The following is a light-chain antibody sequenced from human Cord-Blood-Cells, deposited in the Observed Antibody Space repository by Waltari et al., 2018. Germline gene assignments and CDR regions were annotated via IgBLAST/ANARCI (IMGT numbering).Light chain of an antibody. Sequence: DIQMTQSPCTLSASVGDRVTITCRASQSISSWLAWYQQKPGKDPKLRIYDASSLESGVPSRFSGSGSGTEFTLTISSLQPDDFATYYCQQYNSYSWTFGQGTKVEIK. V-gene: IGKV1-5*01. CDR1: QSISSW. CDR3: QQYNSYSWT. J-gene: IGKJ1*01. CDR2: DAS.